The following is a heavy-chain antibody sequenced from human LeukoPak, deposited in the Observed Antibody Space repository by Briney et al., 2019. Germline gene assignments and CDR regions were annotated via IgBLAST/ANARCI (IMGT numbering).Heavy chain of an antibody. J-gene: IGHJ5*02. CDR2: IYYSGST. CDR3: ARGAGYDP. V-gene: IGHV4-61*01. CDR1: GGSVTSGSYY. D-gene: IGHD6-25*01. Sequence: SETLSLTCTVSGGSVTSGSYYWSWIRQPPGKGLEWIGYIYYSGSTNYNPSLKSRVTISVDTSKNQFSLKLSSVTAADTAVYYCARGAGYDPWGQGTLVTVSS.